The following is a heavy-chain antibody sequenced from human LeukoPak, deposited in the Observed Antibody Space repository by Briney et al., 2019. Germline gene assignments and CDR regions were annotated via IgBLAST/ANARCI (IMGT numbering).Heavy chain of an antibody. CDR2: MQYDGSEE. V-gene: IGHV3-30*02. CDR1: GFSFSTYG. J-gene: IGHJ4*02. Sequence: GGSLRLSCAASGFSFSTYGMHWVRQAPGKGLEWVTFMQYDGSEEYYADSVKGRFTISRDNSKNTLYLQMDSLRGEDTAVYYCAGKASAYYFVYWGQGTLVTVSS. CDR3: AGKASAYYFVY.